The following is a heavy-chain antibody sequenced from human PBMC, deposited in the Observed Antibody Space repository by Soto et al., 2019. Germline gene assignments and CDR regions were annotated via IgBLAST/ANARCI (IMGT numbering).Heavy chain of an antibody. CDR3: AKDRYCSSTTCSQGAQH. CDR1: GFTFSSYA. Sequence: PGGSLRLSCAASGFTFSSYAMSWVRQAPGKGLEWVSAISGSGGSPYYADSVKGRFTISRDNSKNTLYLQMDSLRAEDTAVYYCAKDRYCSSTTCSQGAQHWGQGTRVTVSS. CDR2: ISGSGGSP. D-gene: IGHD2-2*01. V-gene: IGHV3-23*01. J-gene: IGHJ1*01.